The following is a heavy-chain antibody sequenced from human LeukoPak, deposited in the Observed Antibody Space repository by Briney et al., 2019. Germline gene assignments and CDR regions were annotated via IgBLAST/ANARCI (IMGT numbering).Heavy chain of an antibody. CDR3: ARFESVAGCDW. CDR2: ISSSSSTM. D-gene: IGHD6-13*01. J-gene: IGHJ4*02. Sequence: GGSLRLSCAASGFTFSNYSMNWVRQAPGKGLEWVAYISSSSSTMHYANAVKGRFTISRDNAKNSLYLQMSSLRAEDTAVYHCARFESVAGCDWWGQGTLVTVSS. CDR1: GFTFSNYS. V-gene: IGHV3-48*01.